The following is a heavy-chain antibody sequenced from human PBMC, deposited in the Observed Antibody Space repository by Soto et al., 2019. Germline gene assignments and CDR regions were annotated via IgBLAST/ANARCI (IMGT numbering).Heavy chain of an antibody. J-gene: IGHJ6*02. V-gene: IGHV3-15*01. D-gene: IGHD2-2*01. CDR2: IRSRSDGGTT. CDR1: GFTLTNAW. Sequence: GGSLRLSCAASGFTLTNAWMSWVRQAPGKGLEWVGRIRSRSDGGTTDYAAPVKGRFTILRDDSKNILYLQMSNLYTEGTAVYYCNTDTAGYHLLILNSYGLDVWGQGTTVTVSS. CDR3: NTDTAGYHLLILNSYGLDV.